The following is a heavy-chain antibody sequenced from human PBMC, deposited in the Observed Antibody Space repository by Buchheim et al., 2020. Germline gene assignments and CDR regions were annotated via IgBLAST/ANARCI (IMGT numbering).Heavy chain of an antibody. D-gene: IGHD3-22*01. J-gene: IGHJ4*02. CDR3: AKGHDSSGYYVWFLDF. CDR2: INGRDDRT. CDR1: GFTFSNYG. V-gene: IGHV3-23*01. Sequence: EVQVLESGGGLVQAGGSLRLSCAASGFTFSNYGMSWVRQAPGKGLEWVSAINGRDDRTYYADPVKGRFTISKDNSKNTLYLQLNSRRADDAAVYYCAKGHDSSGYYVWFLDFWGQGTL.